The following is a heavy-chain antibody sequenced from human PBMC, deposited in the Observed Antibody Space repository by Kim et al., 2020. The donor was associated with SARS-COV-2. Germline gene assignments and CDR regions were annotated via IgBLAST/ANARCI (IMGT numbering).Heavy chain of an antibody. J-gene: IGHJ6*02. CDR1: GFTFSDHY. CDR2: TRNKANSYTT. CDR3: AREGSGYVPAAIGPYYYYGMDV. V-gene: IGHV3-72*01. D-gene: IGHD2-2*01. Sequence: GGSLRLSCAASGFTFSDHYMDWVRQAPGKGLEWVGRTRNKANSYTTEYAASVKGRFTISRDDSKNSLYLQMNSLKTEDTAVYYCAREGSGYVPAAIGPYYYYGMDVWGQGTTVTVSS.